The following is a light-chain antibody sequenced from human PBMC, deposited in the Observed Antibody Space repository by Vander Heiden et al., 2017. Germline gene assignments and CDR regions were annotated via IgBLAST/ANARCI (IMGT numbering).Light chain of an antibody. CDR2: DVS. CDR3: CSYAGSYTFVV. CDR1: SSDVGGYNY. Sequence: QSALTQPRSVSGSPGQSVTISCTGTSSDVGGYNYVPWYQQHPGKAPKLMICDVSKRPSGVPDRFSGSKSGNTASLTISGLQAEDEADYYCCSYAGSYTFVVFGGGTKLTVL. V-gene: IGLV2-11*01. J-gene: IGLJ2*01.